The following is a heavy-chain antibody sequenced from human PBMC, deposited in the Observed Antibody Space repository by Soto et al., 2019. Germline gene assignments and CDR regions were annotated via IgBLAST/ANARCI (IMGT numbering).Heavy chain of an antibody. J-gene: IGHJ4*02. Sequence: SETLSLTCTVSGGSISSSSYYWGWIRQPPGKGLVWIGSIYYSGSTYYNPSLKSRVTISVDTAKNQFSLKLSSVTAADTAVYYCARHMIKGYYGSGSPDPHFDYWGQGTLVPVSS. CDR1: GGSISSSSYY. D-gene: IGHD3-10*01. CDR2: IYYSGST. CDR3: ARHMIKGYYGSGSPDPHFDY. V-gene: IGHV4-39*01.